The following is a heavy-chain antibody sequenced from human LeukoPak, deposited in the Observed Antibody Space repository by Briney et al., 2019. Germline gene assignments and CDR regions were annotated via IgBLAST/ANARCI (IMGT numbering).Heavy chain of an antibody. Sequence: GGSLRLSCAASGFTFSSYAMPWVRQAPGKGLEYVSAISSNGGSTYYANSVKGRFTISRDNSKNTLYLQMGSLRAEDMAVYYCARKYDSSGYYYVGAFDIWGQGTMVTVSS. D-gene: IGHD3-22*01. J-gene: IGHJ3*02. CDR3: ARKYDSSGYYYVGAFDI. V-gene: IGHV3-64*01. CDR1: GFTFSSYA. CDR2: ISSNGGST.